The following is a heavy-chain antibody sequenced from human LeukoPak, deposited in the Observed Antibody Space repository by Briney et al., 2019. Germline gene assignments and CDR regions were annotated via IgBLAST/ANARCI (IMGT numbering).Heavy chain of an antibody. Sequence: PSETLSLTCAVSGGSISSSNWWSWVRQPPGKGLEWIGEIYHSGSTYYNPSLKSRVTISVDTSKNQFSLRLSSVTAADTAVYYCARRPYYYYTTSYFFEYYFDSWGQGTLVTVSS. CDR2: IYHSGST. D-gene: IGHD3-22*01. J-gene: IGHJ4*02. CDR1: GGSISSSNW. V-gene: IGHV4-4*02. CDR3: ARRPYYYYTTSYFFEYYFDS.